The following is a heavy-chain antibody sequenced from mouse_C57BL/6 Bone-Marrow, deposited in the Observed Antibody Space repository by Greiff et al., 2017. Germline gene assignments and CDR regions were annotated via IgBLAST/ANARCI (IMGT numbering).Heavy chain of an antibody. CDR1: GFTFSDYY. CDR2: INYDGSST. Sequence: EVKLEESEGGLVQPGSSMKLSCTASGFTFSDYYMAWVRQVPEKGLEWVANINYDGSSTYYLDSLKSRFIISRDNAKNILYLQMSSLKSEDTATYYCAREGDYYGYDGAWFAYWGQGTLVTVSA. D-gene: IGHD2-2*01. J-gene: IGHJ3*01. CDR3: AREGDYYGYDGAWFAY. V-gene: IGHV5-16*01.